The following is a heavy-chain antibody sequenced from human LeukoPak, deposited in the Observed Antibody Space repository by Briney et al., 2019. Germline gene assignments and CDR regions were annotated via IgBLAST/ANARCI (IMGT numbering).Heavy chain of an antibody. CDR3: ARDSMGGFDY. V-gene: IGHV3-23*01. Sequence: PGGSLRLSCAASGFTFSSYAMSWVRQAPGKGLEWVSAISGSGGSTYYADSVKGRFTISRDNSKNSLSLQMNSLRADDTAVYYCARDSMGGFDYWGQGTLVTVSS. D-gene: IGHD1-26*01. CDR1: GFTFSSYA. J-gene: IGHJ4*02. CDR2: ISGSGGST.